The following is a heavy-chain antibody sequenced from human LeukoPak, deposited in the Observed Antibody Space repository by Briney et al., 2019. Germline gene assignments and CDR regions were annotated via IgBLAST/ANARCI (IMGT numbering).Heavy chain of an antibody. CDR3: ALITMIVVVPPDAFDI. CDR1: GYTFTGYY. V-gene: IGHV1-2*02. Sequence: SVKVSCKASGYTFTGYYMHWVRQAPGQGLEWMGWIKPNSGGTNYAQKVQGRVTMTRDTSISTAYMELSRLRSDDTAVYYCALITMIVVVPPDAFDIWGQGTMVTVSS. CDR2: IKPNSGGT. J-gene: IGHJ3*02. D-gene: IGHD3-22*01.